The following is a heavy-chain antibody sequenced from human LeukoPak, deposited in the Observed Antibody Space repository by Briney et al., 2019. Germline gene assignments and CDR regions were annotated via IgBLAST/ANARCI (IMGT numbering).Heavy chain of an antibody. V-gene: IGHV5-51*01. D-gene: IGHD4/OR15-4a*01. CDR3: ARRRVPYGGPDAFDI. CDR2: IYPGDSDT. CDR1: GYTFSSYW. J-gene: IGHJ3*02. Sequence: GESLKISCKGSGYTFSSYWIAWVRQMPGKGLEWMGIIYPGDSDTRYSPSFQGQVSISADKSISTAYLQWSSLKASDTAMYYCARRRVPYGGPDAFDIWGQGTMVTVSS.